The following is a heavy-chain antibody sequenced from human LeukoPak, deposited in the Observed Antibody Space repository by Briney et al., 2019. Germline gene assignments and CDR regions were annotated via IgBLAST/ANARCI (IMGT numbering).Heavy chain of an antibody. Sequence: PSETLSLTCTVSGGSISSYYWSWIRQPPGKGLEWIGYIYYSGSTNYNPSLKSRVTISVDTSKNQFSLKLSSVTAADTAVYYCARNPSSGWYGAFDYWCQGTWSPSPQ. CDR2: IYYSGST. CDR3: ARNPSSGWYGAFDY. D-gene: IGHD6-19*01. V-gene: IGHV4-59*08. CDR1: GGSISSYY. J-gene: IGHJ4*02.